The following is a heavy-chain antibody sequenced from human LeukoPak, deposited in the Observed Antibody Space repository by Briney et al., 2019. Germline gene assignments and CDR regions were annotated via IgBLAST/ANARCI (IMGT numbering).Heavy chain of an antibody. Sequence: GGSLRLSCAASGFTFDDYGMSWVRQAPGNGLDWVSGINWNGGSTGYADSVKGRFTISRDNAKNSLYLQMNSLRAEDTALYYCARYISDAHTFDYWGQGTLVTVSS. V-gene: IGHV3-20*04. CDR1: GFTFDDYG. D-gene: IGHD5-12*01. CDR2: INWNGGST. J-gene: IGHJ4*02. CDR3: ARYISDAHTFDY.